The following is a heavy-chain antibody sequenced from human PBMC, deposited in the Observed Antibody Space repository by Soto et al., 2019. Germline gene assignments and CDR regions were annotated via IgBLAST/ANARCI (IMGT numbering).Heavy chain of an antibody. CDR1: GYTFTSYY. CDR2: INPSGGST. CDR3: ARDYAYYDSSGHPLYNWFDP. V-gene: IGHV1-46*01. J-gene: IGHJ5*02. D-gene: IGHD3-22*01. Sequence: ASVKVSCKASGYTFTSYYMHWVRQAPGQGLEWMGIINPSGGSTSYAQKFQGRVTMTRDTSTSTVYMELSSLRSEDTAVYYCARDYAYYDSSGHPLYNWFDPWGQGTLVTVSS.